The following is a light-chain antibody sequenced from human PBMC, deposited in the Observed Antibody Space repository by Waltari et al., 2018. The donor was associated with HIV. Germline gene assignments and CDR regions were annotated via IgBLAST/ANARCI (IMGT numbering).Light chain of an antibody. Sequence: QSALTQPPSASGSPGQSVAISCTGSSNDIGTYNFVSWYQHHPGKAPKLLIYDVTRRPPGIPDRLSGTYSRYSASLTVSDLQVEDESDYYCVSYTEKNTFLLFGGGTKLAV. CDR1: SNDIGTYNF. V-gene: IGLV2-8*01. CDR2: DVT. CDR3: VSYTEKNTFLL. J-gene: IGLJ2*01.